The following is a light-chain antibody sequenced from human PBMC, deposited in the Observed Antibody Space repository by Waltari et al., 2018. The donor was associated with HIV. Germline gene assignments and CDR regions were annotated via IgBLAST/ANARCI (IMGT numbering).Light chain of an antibody. CDR2: WAS. CDR1: QSIFYNSNNKSF. Sequence: DILLTQFPDSLAVSLGERATINCRASQSIFYNSNNKSFLACYQLKRGQPPKLLIFWASTREFGVPERFTGSGSGADFTLTISSLQAEDVALYFCQQYFGSPQTFGQGTKVEIK. CDR3: QQYFGSPQT. J-gene: IGKJ1*01. V-gene: IGKV4-1*01.